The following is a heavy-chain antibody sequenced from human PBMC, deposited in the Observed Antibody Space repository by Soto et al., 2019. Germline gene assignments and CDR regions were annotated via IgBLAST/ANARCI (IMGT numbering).Heavy chain of an antibody. J-gene: IGHJ4*02. CDR1: GFTFRSNS. D-gene: IGHD6-19*01. V-gene: IGHV3-30*18. Sequence: QVQLVESGGGVVQPGRSLRVSCAASGFTFRSNSMHWVRQAPGKGLEWVAVISYDGSEEYYADSVKGRFAISRDNSRNTLYLQMNNLRPEDTAAYYCAKDIRKQWHFLDYWGQGTLVTVSS. CDR2: ISYDGSEE. CDR3: AKDIRKQWHFLDY.